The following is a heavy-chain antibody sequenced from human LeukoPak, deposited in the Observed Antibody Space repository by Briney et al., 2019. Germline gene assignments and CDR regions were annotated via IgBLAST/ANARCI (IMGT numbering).Heavy chain of an antibody. Sequence: GGSLRLSRAASGFTFSSYAMSWVRQAPGKGLEWVSAISGSGGSTYYADSVKGRFTISRDNSKNTLYLQMNSLRAEDTAVYYCASHDFWSGYYTEFDYWGQGTLVTVSS. CDR3: ASHDFWSGYYTEFDY. V-gene: IGHV3-23*01. J-gene: IGHJ4*02. CDR2: ISGSGGST. D-gene: IGHD3-3*01. CDR1: GFTFSSYA.